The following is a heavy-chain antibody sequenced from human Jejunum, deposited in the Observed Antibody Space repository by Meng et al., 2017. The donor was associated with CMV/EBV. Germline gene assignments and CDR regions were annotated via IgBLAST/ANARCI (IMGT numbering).Heavy chain of an antibody. CDR3: AREGTGGSGYQLNY. J-gene: IGHJ4*02. V-gene: IGHV3-NL1*01. D-gene: IGHD3-10*01. Sequence: QVQLVESGGGVVQPGGSLTLSCAASGLTFSTYGMHWLRQAPGKGLEYVAFIHSAGTTYYADFVKGRFTISRDESKNTLYLQLNSLRADDTGVYYCAREGTGGSGYQLNYWGQGTLVTVSS. CDR1: GLTFSTYG. CDR2: IHSAGTT.